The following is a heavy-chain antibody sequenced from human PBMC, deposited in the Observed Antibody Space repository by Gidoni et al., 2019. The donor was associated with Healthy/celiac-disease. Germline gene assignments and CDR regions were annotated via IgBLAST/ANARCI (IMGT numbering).Heavy chain of an antibody. Sequence: GVVQPGRSMRLSCAASGFTFSSYGMHWVRQAPGKGLEWVAVISYDGSNKNYADSVKGRFTISRDNSKNPLYLQMNSLRAEDTAVYYCAKDRIVATERYGMDVWGQGTTVTVSS. J-gene: IGHJ6*02. CDR2: ISYDGSNK. V-gene: IGHV3-30*18. CDR1: GFTFSSYG. CDR3: AKDRIVATERYGMDV. D-gene: IGHD5-12*01.